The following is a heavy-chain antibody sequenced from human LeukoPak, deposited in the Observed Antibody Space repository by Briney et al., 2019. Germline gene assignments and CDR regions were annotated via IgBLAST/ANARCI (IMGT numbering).Heavy chain of an antibody. J-gene: IGHJ4*02. CDR3: ARHHSSSWYYPYFDY. CDR1: GGSISGSTYY. D-gene: IGHD6-13*01. V-gene: IGHV4-39*01. CDR2: IHYSGNT. Sequence: SETLSLTCIVSGGSISGSTYYWGWVRQPPGKGLEWIGSIHYSGNTYYNPSLKSRITISVDTSNNQFSLKLSSVTAADTAVYYCARHHSSSWYYPYFDYWGQGTLVTVSS.